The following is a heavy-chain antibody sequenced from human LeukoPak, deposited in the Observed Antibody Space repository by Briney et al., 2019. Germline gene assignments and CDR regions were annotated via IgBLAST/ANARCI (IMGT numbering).Heavy chain of an antibody. J-gene: IGHJ4*02. CDR1: GYTFTTYA. CDR3: ARDPIGSRWPYYFDY. Sequence: GASVKVSCKASGYTFTTYAMHWVRQAPGQRLEWMGWINAGNGNTKYSQKFQARVTITRDTSASTAYMEMRSLRSEDTAVYYCARDPIGSRWPYYFDYWGQGNLVTVAS. V-gene: IGHV1-3*01. D-gene: IGHD6-13*01. CDR2: INAGNGNT.